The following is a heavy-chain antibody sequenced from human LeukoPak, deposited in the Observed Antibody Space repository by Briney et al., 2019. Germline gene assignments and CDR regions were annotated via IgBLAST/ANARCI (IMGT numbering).Heavy chain of an antibody. D-gene: IGHD3-10*01. CDR1: GFNFRSYG. V-gene: IGHV3-30*02. J-gene: IGHJ3*01. CDR3: AKGIGDCNLLDGFDV. Sequence: PGGSLRLSCAASGFNFRSYGMHWVRQAPGEGLEWVAVIRYDGSDTYYGESVKGRFSISRDNSKKTLYLQMNSLSAEDTAVYYCAKGIGDCNLLDGFDVWGRGTRVTVS. CDR2: IRYDGSDT.